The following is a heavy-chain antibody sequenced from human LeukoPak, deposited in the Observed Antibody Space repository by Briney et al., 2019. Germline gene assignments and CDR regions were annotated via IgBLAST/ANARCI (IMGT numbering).Heavy chain of an antibody. Sequence: PSETLSLTCTVSGGSISSYYWSWIRQPPGKGLEWIGYIYYSGSTYYNPSLKSRVTISVDTSKDQFSLKLSSVTAADTAVYYCARAANIAAAGNVLSLGMDVWGQGTTVTVSS. CDR2: IYYSGST. CDR1: GGSISSYY. D-gene: IGHD6-13*01. V-gene: IGHV4-59*01. CDR3: ARAANIAAAGNVLSLGMDV. J-gene: IGHJ6*02.